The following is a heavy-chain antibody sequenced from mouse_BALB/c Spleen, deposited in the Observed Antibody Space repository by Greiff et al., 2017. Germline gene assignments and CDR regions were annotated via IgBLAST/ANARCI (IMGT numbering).Heavy chain of an antibody. Sequence: SGAELVKPGASVKLSCKASGYTFTSYYMYWVKQRPGQGLEWIGEINPSNGGTNFNEKFKSKATLTVDKSSSTAYMQLSSLTSEDSAVYYCITTGYAMDYWGQGTSVTVSS. D-gene: IGHD1-1*01. V-gene: IGHV1S81*02. CDR3: ITTGYAMDY. J-gene: IGHJ4*01. CDR2: INPSNGGT. CDR1: GYTFTSYY.